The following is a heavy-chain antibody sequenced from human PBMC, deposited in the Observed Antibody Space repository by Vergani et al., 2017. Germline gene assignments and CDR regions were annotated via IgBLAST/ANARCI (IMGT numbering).Heavy chain of an antibody. CDR1: GFTFDDYA. J-gene: IGHJ4*02. V-gene: IGHV3-9*01. D-gene: IGHD5-18*01. CDR3: AKDVGVGLWLQGSSKGEIRYFDY. CDR2: ISWNSGSI. Sequence: EVQLVESGGGLVQPGRSLRLFCAASGFTFDDYAMHWVRQAPGKGLEWVSGISWNSGSIGYADSVKGRFTISRDNAKNSLYLQMNSLRAEDTALYYCAKDVGVGLWLQGSSKGEIRYFDYWGQGTLVTVSS.